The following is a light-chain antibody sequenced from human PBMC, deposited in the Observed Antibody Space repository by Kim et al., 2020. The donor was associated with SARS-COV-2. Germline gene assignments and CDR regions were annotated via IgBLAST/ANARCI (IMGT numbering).Light chain of an antibody. CDR1: QDITNY. J-gene: IGKJ2*03. V-gene: IGKV1-33*01. CDR3: QQYDSLPYS. Sequence: SASVGDRVTNTCPASQDITNYLNWYQHKPGKAPKVLIYDASNLETGVPSRFSGKRSGTDFTFTISSLQPEDVATYFCQQYDSLPYSFGQGTKLEI. CDR2: DAS.